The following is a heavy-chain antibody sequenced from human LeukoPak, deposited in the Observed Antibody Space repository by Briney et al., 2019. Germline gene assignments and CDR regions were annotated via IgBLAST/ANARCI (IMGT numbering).Heavy chain of an antibody. Sequence: ASVKVSCKASGYTFTSYDINWVRQATGQGLEWMGWMNPNSGNTGYAQKFQGRVTMTRNTSISTAYMELSSLRSEDTAVYYCARSTYDILIGGKINWFDPWGQGTLVTVSS. CDR1: GYTFTSYD. J-gene: IGHJ5*02. CDR3: ARSTYDILIGGKINWFDP. D-gene: IGHD3-9*01. V-gene: IGHV1-8*01. CDR2: MNPNSGNT.